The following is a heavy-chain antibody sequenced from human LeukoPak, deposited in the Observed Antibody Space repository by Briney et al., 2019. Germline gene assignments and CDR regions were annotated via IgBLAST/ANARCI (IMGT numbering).Heavy chain of an antibody. CDR1: GFTFGDYA. D-gene: IGHD3-10*01. CDR2: IRSKAYGGTT. V-gene: IGHV3-49*04. J-gene: IGHJ5*02. Sequence: GGSLRLSCTASGFTFGDYAMSWVRQAPGKGLEWVGFIRSKAYGGTTEYAASVKGRFTISRDDSKNTLYLQMNSLKTEDTAVYYCTTVRLLWFGESPWGQGTLVTVSS. CDR3: TTVRLLWFGESP.